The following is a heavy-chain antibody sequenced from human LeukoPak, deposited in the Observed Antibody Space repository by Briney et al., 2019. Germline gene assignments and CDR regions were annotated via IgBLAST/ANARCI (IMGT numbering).Heavy chain of an antibody. CDR1: GYTFTSYY. CDR3: ARVVTGYSGYDFRGSGGNYFDY. J-gene: IGHJ4*02. Sequence: ASVKVSCKASGYTFTSYYMHWVRQAPGQGLEWMGIINPSGGSTSYAQKFQGRVTMTRDTSTSTVYMELSSLRSEDTAVYYCARVVTGYSGYDFRGSGGNYFDYWGQGTLFTVSS. D-gene: IGHD5-12*01. V-gene: IGHV1-46*01. CDR2: INPSGGST.